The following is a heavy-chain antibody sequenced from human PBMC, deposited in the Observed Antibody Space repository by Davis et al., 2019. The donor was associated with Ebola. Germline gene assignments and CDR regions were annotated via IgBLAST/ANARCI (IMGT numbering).Heavy chain of an antibody. D-gene: IGHD5-18*01. V-gene: IGHV1-69*10. CDR3: ARDRGYSYGCDY. CDR2: IIPILGIA. CDR1: GGTFSSYA. Sequence: SVQVSCKASGGTFSSYAISWVRQAPGQGLEWMGGIIPILGIANYAQKFQGRVTITADESTSTAYMELSSLRSEDTAVYYCARDRGYSYGCDYWGQGTLVTVSS. J-gene: IGHJ4*02.